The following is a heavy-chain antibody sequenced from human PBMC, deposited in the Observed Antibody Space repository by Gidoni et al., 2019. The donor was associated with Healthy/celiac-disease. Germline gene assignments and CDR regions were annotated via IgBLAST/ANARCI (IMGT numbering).Heavy chain of an antibody. V-gene: IGHV1-69*01. CDR1: GGTFSSYA. J-gene: IGHJ5*02. CDR2: IITIFGTA. CDR3: ARDNARNWFDP. Sequence: HVQLVQSCAEVKKTGASVKVSCKASGGTFSSYAISWVRQAPGQGLAWMGGIITIFGTANYAPKFQGRVTITAYESTSTAYMELSSLSSEDTAVYYCARDNARNWFDPWGQGTLVTVSS.